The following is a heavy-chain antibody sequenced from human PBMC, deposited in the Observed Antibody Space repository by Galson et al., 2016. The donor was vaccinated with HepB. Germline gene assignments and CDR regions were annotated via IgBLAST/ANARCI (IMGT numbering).Heavy chain of an antibody. V-gene: IGHV4-59*01. Sequence: SETLSLTCTVSGGSIRSYYWTWIRQPPGKGLEWIGFMYYSGTTNYNPSLQSRVTISVDTYKNQFSLKLSSVTAADTAVYYCARGLPYSDFWTGYHYFDYWGQGTLVTVSS. D-gene: IGHD3-3*01. CDR3: ARGLPYSDFWTGYHYFDY. CDR2: MYYSGTT. CDR1: GGSIRSYY. J-gene: IGHJ4*02.